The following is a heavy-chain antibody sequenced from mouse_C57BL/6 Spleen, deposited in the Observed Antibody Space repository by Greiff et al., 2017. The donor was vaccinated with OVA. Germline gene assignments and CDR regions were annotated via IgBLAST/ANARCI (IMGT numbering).Heavy chain of an antibody. CDR1: GYSFTGYY. CDR3: ASSCYDYIYYAIAY. J-gene: IGHJ4*01. V-gene: IGHV1-42*01. CDR2: INTSTGGT. D-gene: IGHD2-4*01. Sequence: VQLKQSGPELVKPGASVKISCKASGYSFTGYYMNWVKQSPEKSLEWIGEINTSTGGTTYNQKFKSKATLTVDKSSSTAYMQLKSLTSEDSALSYCASSCYDYIYYAIAYWGQGTSVTVSS.